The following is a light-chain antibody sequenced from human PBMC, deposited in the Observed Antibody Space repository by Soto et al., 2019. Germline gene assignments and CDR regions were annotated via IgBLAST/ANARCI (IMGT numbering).Light chain of an antibody. V-gene: IGLV4-60*02. CDR2: LEGSGSY. J-gene: IGLJ3*02. Sequence: QLVLTQSSSASASLGSSVKLTCTLSSGHSSYIIAWHQQQPGKAPRYLMKLEGSGSYNKGSGVPDRFSGSSSGADRYLTISNLQFEDEADYYCETWDSNAPRWVFGGGTKLTVL. CDR3: ETWDSNAPRWV. CDR1: SGHSSYI.